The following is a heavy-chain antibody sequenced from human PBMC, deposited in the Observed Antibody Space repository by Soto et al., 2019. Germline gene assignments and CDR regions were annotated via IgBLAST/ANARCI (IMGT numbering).Heavy chain of an antibody. V-gene: IGHV1-18*04. CDR3: ARVDDYVWGSFRR. J-gene: IGHJ4*02. CDR1: GYTFTTHG. Sequence: QVQLVQSGAEVKEPGASVRVSCKASGYTFTTHGISWVRQAPGQGLEWMGWISPYNGKTTYAQKVQGRVTMTTDTSTSTAYMELRGLRSDDTAVYYCARVDDYVWGSFRRWGQGTQVTVSS. CDR2: ISPYNGKT. D-gene: IGHD3-16*02.